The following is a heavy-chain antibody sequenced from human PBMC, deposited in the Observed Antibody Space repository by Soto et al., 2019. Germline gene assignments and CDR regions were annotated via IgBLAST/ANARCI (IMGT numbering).Heavy chain of an antibody. Sequence: SLRLSCAASGFTFSSYAMSWVRQAPGKGLEWVSAISGSGGSTYYADSVKGRFTISRDNSKNTLYLQMNSLRAEDTAIYYCARRSSGWYFDYWGQGTLVTVSS. V-gene: IGHV3-23*01. CDR3: ARRSSGWYFDY. CDR2: ISGSGGST. D-gene: IGHD6-19*01. J-gene: IGHJ4*02. CDR1: GFTFSSYA.